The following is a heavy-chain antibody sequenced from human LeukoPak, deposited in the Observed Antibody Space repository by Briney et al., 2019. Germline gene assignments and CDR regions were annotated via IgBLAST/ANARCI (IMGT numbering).Heavy chain of an antibody. Sequence: PGGSLRLSCAASGFTFSSYGMHWVRQAPGKGLEWVAVIWYDGSNKYYADSVKGRFTISRDNSKNTLYLQMNSLRAEDTAVYYCARSGPYYDILTGYPQGNWFDPWGQGTLVTVSS. CDR3: ARSGPYYDILTGYPQGNWFDP. D-gene: IGHD3-9*01. J-gene: IGHJ5*02. V-gene: IGHV3-33*01. CDR1: GFTFSSYG. CDR2: IWYDGSNK.